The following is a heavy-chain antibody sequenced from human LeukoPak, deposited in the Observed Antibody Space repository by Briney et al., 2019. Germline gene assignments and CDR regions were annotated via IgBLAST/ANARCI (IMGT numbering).Heavy chain of an antibody. V-gene: IGHV3-23*01. CDR3: AKVRNSNTRYFDF. CDR1: GFTFSSYA. CDR2: ISGSGANT. D-gene: IGHD2-15*01. J-gene: IGHJ2*01. Sequence: PGGSLRLSCAASGFTFSSYAMSWVRQAPGKGLEWVSAISGSGANTYFADSVKGRFTISRDNSKNTLYLQMNSLRAEDTAVYYCAKVRNSNTRYFDFWGRGTLVTLSS.